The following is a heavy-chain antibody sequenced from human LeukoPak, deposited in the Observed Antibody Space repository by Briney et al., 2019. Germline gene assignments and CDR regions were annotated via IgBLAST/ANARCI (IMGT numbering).Heavy chain of an antibody. CDR2: IHTDGSRT. CDR3: AREVDAFDI. CDR1: GVSFTDSW. V-gene: IGHV3-74*01. J-gene: IGHJ3*02. Sequence: GGSLRLSCVAHGVSFTDSWMHWVRQAPGEGLVWVSQIHTDGSRTNYADSVRGRFSISIDSAKNTLYLQMSSLRVEDTAVYYCAREVDAFDIWGQGTMVAVSS.